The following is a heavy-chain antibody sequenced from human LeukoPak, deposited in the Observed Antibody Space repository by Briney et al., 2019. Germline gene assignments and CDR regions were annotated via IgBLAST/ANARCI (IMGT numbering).Heavy chain of an antibody. Sequence: PGGSLRLSCAASGFTFDDHAMHWVRQAPGKGLEWVSLISGDGGSTYYADSVKGRFTISRDNSKNSLYLQMNSLRTEDTALYYCAKDIGYDYVWGSHPYFDYWGQGTLVTVSS. D-gene: IGHD3-16*01. J-gene: IGHJ4*02. V-gene: IGHV3-43*02. CDR3: AKDIGYDYVWGSHPYFDY. CDR1: GFTFDDHA. CDR2: ISGDGGST.